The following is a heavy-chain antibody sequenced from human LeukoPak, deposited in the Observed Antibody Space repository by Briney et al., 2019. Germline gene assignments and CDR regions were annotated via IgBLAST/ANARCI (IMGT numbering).Heavy chain of an antibody. D-gene: IGHD2-15*01. CDR3: AKGGCSGGSCYSLLDY. V-gene: IGHV3-23*01. Sequence: GGSLRLSCAASGFTFSSYATSWVRQAPGKGLEWVSAISGSGGSTYYADSVKGRFTISRDNSKNTLYLQMNSLRAEDTAVYYCAKGGCSGGSCYSLLDYWGQGTLVTVSS. CDR2: ISGSGGST. CDR1: GFTFSSYA. J-gene: IGHJ4*02.